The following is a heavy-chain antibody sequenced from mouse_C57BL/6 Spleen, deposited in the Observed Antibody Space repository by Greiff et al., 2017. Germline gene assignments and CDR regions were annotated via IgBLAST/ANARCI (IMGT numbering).Heavy chain of an antibody. V-gene: IGHV1-80*01. CDR3: ARKTGVVYGNLED. D-gene: IGHD2-1*01. CDR2: IYPGDGDT. Sequence: VQLQQSGAELVKPGASVKISCKASGYAFSSYWLNWVKQRPGKGLEWIGQIYPGDGDTNYNGKFKGKATLTADKSSSTAYMQLSSLTSEDSAVYFCARKTGVVYGNLEDWGEGTTLTVSS. CDR1: GYAFSSYW. J-gene: IGHJ2*01.